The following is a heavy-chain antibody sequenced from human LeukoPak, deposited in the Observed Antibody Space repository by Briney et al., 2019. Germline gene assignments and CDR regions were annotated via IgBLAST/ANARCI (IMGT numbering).Heavy chain of an antibody. V-gene: IGHV4-4*07. CDR2: IYISGST. CDR1: GGSISSYY. Sequence: PSETLSLTCTVSGGSISSYYWSWIRQPAGKGLEWIGRIYISGSTNYNPSLKSRVTISLDTSKNQSSLKLSSVTAADTAVYYCARGNWDWNPLDRWGQGTLVTVSS. CDR3: ARGNWDWNPLDR. D-gene: IGHD1-1*01. J-gene: IGHJ5*02.